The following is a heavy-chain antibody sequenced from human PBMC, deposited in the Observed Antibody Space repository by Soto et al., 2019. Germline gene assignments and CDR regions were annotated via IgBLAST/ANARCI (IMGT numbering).Heavy chain of an antibody. V-gene: IGHV3-48*03. Sequence: EVQLVESGGGLVQPGGSLRLSCAASGFTFSSCEMNWVRQAPGKGLEWVSYISNTGNTIFYADSVRGRFTISRDNAKKSLFLQMRSLRAEDTAVYYCATGLRGYSYGPEYWGQGTLVTVSS. CDR3: ATGLRGYSYGPEY. D-gene: IGHD2-15*01. CDR1: GFTFSSCE. CDR2: ISNTGNTI. J-gene: IGHJ4*02.